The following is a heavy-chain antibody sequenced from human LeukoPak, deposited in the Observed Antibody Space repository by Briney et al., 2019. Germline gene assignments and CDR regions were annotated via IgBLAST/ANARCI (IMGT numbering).Heavy chain of an antibody. J-gene: IGHJ6*03. CDR3: ARDSQELRFLEWVMDV. D-gene: IGHD3-3*01. CDR1: GFTFSSYS. V-gene: IGHV3-21*01. Sequence: GGSLRLSCAASGFTFSSYSMNWVRQAPGKGLEWVSSISSSSSYIYYADSVKGRFTISRDNAKNSLYLQMNSLRAEDTAVYYCARDSQELRFLEWVMDVWGKGTTVTVSS. CDR2: ISSSSSYI.